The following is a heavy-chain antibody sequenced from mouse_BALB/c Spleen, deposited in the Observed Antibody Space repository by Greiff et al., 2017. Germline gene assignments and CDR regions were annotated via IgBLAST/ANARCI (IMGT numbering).Heavy chain of an antibody. CDR3: ARDVYYGYDGWFAY. Sequence: QVQLKESGPGLVAPSQSLSITCTVSGFSLTSYGVHWVRQPPGKGLEWLGVIWAGGSTNYNSALMSRLSISKENSKSQVFLKMNSLQTDDTAMYYCARDVYYGYDGWFAYWGQGTLVTVSA. V-gene: IGHV2-9*02. J-gene: IGHJ3*01. D-gene: IGHD2-2*01. CDR2: IWAGGST. CDR1: GFSLTSYG.